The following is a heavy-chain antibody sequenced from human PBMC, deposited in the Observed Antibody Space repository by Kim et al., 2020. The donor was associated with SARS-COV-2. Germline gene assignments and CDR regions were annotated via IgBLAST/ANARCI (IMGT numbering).Heavy chain of an antibody. D-gene: IGHD2-15*01. Sequence: YVSSVKDRYTITRDNAKNSLYLQMNSLGAGYTAVYYCDRDTVGIYYFDCWGQGTLVTVSS. V-gene: IGHV3-7*03. J-gene: IGHJ4*02. CDR3: DRDTVGIYYFDC.